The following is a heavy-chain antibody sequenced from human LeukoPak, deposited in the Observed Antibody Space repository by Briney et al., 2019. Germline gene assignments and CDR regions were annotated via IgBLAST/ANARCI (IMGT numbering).Heavy chain of an antibody. CDR1: GFTFSSYW. V-gene: IGHV3-7*01. J-gene: IGHJ4*02. CDR2: MKYDGSEK. D-gene: IGHD6-13*01. CDR3: ARDIEAAGLFLDY. Sequence: GGSLRLSCAASGFTFSSYWMSRVRQAPGKGLEWVANMKYDGSEKYYVDSVKGRFTISRGNAKNSLYLQMNSLRAEDTAVYYCARDIEAAGLFLDYWGQGTLVTVSS.